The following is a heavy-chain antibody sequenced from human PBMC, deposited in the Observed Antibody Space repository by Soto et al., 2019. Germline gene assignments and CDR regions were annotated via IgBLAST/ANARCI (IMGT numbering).Heavy chain of an antibody. J-gene: IGHJ5*02. V-gene: IGHV3-11*01. D-gene: IGHD3-3*01. CDR3: ARESKRSGLSAKYNWFDP. Sequence: GGSLRLSCGASGFTFSNYYMSWIRQAPGKGLEWVSYISSTGRTIYYADSVKGRFTVSRDNAQNSLSLKLNRLRSDDTAVYYCARESKRSGLSAKYNWFDPWGQGTLVTVSS. CDR2: ISSTGRTI. CDR1: GFTFSNYY.